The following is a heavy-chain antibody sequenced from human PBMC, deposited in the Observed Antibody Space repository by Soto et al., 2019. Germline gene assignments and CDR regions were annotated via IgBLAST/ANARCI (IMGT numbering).Heavy chain of an antibody. D-gene: IGHD3-16*01. J-gene: IGHJ6*02. V-gene: IGHV4-31*03. Sequence: PSETLPLTCSVSGVSIISCGYYWSRLPPHQGKGREWIGYIYHSGSTYNNPSLKSRVTISVDTSKNQFSLKLSSVTAADTAVYYCASLGGARYYYYGMDVWGQGTTVTVSS. CDR3: ASLGGARYYYYGMDV. CDR1: GVSIISCGYY. CDR2: IYHSGST.